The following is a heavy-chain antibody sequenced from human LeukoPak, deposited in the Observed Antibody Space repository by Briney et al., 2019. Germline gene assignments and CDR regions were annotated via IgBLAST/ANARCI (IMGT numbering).Heavy chain of an antibody. Sequence: GGSLRLSCAGSGFTLSSYAMSWVRQAPWKGLEWVSAISGNGYNTYYADSVKGRFTISSESSGNTLYLQMHNLRAEDTAVYYCAKGVRLWFAFYFDYWGQGTLVTVSS. CDR3: AKGVRLWFAFYFDY. CDR1: GFTLSSYA. CDR2: ISGNGYNT. D-gene: IGHD3-10*01. J-gene: IGHJ4*02. V-gene: IGHV3-23*01.